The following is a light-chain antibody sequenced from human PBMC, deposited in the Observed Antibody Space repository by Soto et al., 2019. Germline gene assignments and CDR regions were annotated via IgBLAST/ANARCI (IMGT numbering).Light chain of an antibody. J-gene: IGLJ2*01. CDR2: DVS. CDR3: SSYTSSSTPVV. Sequence: QSALTQPASVSGSPGQSITISCTGTSSDVGGYNYVSWYQQHPGKAPNLMIYDVSNRPSGVSNRFSGSKSGNTASLTISGLQAEGDADYYCSSYTSSSTPVVFGGGTKLTVL. CDR1: SSDVGGYNY. V-gene: IGLV2-14*01.